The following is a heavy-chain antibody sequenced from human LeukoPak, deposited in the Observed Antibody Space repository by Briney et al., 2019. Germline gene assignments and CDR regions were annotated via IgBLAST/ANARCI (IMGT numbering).Heavy chain of an antibody. Sequence: ASVKVSCKASGYTFTSYGISWVRQAPGQGLEWMGWISAYNGNTNYAQKLQGRVTMTTDTSTSTAYMELRSLRSDDTAVYYCARVELLMTTVTKVDYWGQGTLVTVSS. D-gene: IGHD4-11*01. CDR3: ARVELLMTTVTKVDY. J-gene: IGHJ4*02. V-gene: IGHV1-18*01. CDR1: GYTFTSYG. CDR2: ISAYNGNT.